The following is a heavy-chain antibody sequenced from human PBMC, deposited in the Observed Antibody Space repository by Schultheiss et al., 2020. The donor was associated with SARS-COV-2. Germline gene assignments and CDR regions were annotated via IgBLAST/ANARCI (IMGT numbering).Heavy chain of an antibody. V-gene: IGHV4-59*10. CDR3: ARHVYSSAAGDYMDV. Sequence: SETLSLTCAVYGGSFSGYYWSWIRQPPGKGLEWIGRIYTSGSTNYNPSLKSRVTISVDTSKNQFSLKLSSVTAADTAVYYCARHVYSSAAGDYMDVWGKGTTVTVSS. J-gene: IGHJ6*03. D-gene: IGHD6-19*01. CDR2: IYTSGST. CDR1: GGSFSGYY.